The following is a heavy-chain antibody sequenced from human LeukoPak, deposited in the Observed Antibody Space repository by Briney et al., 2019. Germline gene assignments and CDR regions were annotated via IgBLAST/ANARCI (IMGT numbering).Heavy chain of an antibody. Sequence: ASVKVSCKASGYTFTIYGISWVRQAPGQGLEWMGWISAYNGNTNYAQKLQGRVTMTTDTSTSTAYMELRSLRSDDTAVYYCARELSGNTYTDYWGQGTLVTVSS. CDR1: GYTFTIYG. J-gene: IGHJ4*02. CDR3: ARELSGNTYTDY. V-gene: IGHV1-18*01. D-gene: IGHD3-10*01. CDR2: ISAYNGNT.